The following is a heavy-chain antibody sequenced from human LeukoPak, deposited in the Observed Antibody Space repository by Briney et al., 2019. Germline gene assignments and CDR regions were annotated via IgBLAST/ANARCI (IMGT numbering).Heavy chain of an antibody. CDR1: GLTFSSYS. V-gene: IGHV3-21*01. Sequence: GGSLRLSCAASGLTFSSYSMNWVRQAPGKGLEWVSYISISSRYIYYADSLKGRFTISRDSAKSSLYLQMSSLRAEDTAVYYCASAGYYERSGYTYYFHYWGQGTVVTVSS. CDR2: ISISSRYI. J-gene: IGHJ4*02. CDR3: ASAGYYERSGYTYYFHY. D-gene: IGHD3-22*01.